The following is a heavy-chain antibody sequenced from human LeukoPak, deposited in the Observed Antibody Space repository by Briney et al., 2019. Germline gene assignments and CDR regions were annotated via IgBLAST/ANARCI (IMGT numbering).Heavy chain of an antibody. CDR2: IWYDGSNK. CDR3: AKDHDDVVVTAIPVYSVPSYFDY. J-gene: IGHJ4*02. V-gene: IGHV3-33*06. CDR1: GIIFPNAW. D-gene: IGHD2-21*02. Sequence: LAGGSLRLSCAASGIIFPNAWMSWVRQAPGKGLEWVAVIWYDGSNKYYADSVKGRFTISRDNSKNTLYLQMNSLRAEDTAVYYCAKDHDDVVVTAIPVYSVPSYFDYWGQGTLVTVSS.